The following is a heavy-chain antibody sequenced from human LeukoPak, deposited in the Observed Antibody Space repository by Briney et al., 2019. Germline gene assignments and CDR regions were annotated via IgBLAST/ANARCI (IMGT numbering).Heavy chain of an antibody. CDR3: ATDQRYAFDY. V-gene: IGHV3-48*02. D-gene: IGHD3-9*01. J-gene: IGHJ4*02. CDR1: GFSFTDYP. CDR2: ICTTAEGAKYA. Sequence: SGGSLRLSCATSGFSFTDYPMNWVRQAPGKGLEWISNICTTAEGAKYAYYADSVKGRVTISRDDGKNTLYLHMNSLRDDDTAVYYCATDQRYAFDYWGQGILVTVSS.